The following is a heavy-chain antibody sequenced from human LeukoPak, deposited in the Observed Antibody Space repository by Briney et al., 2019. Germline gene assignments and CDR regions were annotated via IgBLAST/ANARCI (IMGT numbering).Heavy chain of an antibody. CDR2: ISLDGDNT. Sequence: GGSLRLSCAASGFTFDEYATHWVRQAPGKGLEWVSLISLDGDNTYYADSVKGRFTISRDNSENSLYLQMNSLRGEDTALYYCAKAYGACSGGSCYLDYFDYWGQGTLVTVSS. V-gene: IGHV3-43D*04. J-gene: IGHJ4*02. CDR1: GFTFDEYA. CDR3: AKAYGACSGGSCYLDYFDY. D-gene: IGHD2-15*01.